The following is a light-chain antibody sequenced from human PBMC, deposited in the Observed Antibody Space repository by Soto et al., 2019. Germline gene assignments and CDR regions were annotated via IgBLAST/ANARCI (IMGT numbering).Light chain of an antibody. Sequence: ESVLTQAPGTLSLSPVERATLSCRASQSISSTYLAWYRQKPGQAPRLLIYAASSRATGIPDRFSGSGSGTDFTLTISRLEPEDFAVYYCQQYYASSWTFGQGTKVDI. CDR3: QQYYASSWT. J-gene: IGKJ1*01. V-gene: IGKV3-20*01. CDR2: AAS. CDR1: QSISSTY.